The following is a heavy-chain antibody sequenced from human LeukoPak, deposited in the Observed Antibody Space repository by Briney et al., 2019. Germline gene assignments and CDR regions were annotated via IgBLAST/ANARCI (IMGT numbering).Heavy chain of an antibody. CDR2: IYASGST. D-gene: IGHD3-22*01. CDR1: GGSISSGTYY. J-gene: IGHJ4*02. V-gene: IGHV4-61*09. Sequence: SQTLSLTCTVSGGSISSGTYYWSWIRQPAGKGLEWIGHIYASGSTNYNPSLKSRVTISVDTSKNQFSLKLSSVTAADTAVYYCARIITYYYDSSGYYPYFDYWGQGTLVTVSS. CDR3: ARIITYYYDSSGYYPYFDY.